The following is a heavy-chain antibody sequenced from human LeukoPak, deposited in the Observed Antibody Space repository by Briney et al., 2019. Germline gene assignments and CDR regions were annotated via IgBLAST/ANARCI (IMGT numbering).Heavy chain of an antibody. D-gene: IGHD6-19*01. CDR1: GFTFSSYG. CDR2: ITGSGGNT. V-gene: IGHV3-23*01. Sequence: GGSLRLSCAASGFTFSSYGMHWVRQAPGKGLEWVSGITGSGGNTYYADSVKGRFTISRDNSKNTLYLQMNSLRAEDTAVYYCAKDSRSGAVAGSLDYWGQGTLVTASS. J-gene: IGHJ4*02. CDR3: AKDSRSGAVAGSLDY.